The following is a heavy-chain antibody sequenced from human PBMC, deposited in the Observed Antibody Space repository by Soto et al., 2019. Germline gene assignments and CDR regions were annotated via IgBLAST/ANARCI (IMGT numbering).Heavy chain of an antibody. V-gene: IGHV4-34*01. CDR1: GESFSGYY. D-gene: IGHD3-3*01. CDR2: INHSGST. J-gene: IGHJ6*02. Sequence: QVQLQQWGAGLLKPSETLSLTCAVYGESFSGYYWSWIRQPPGKGLEWIGEINHSGSTNYNPSLKSRVTISVDTSMNQFSLRLSSVTAADTAVYYCARALPYYDFWSGYYSYFYGLDVWGQGTTVTVSS. CDR3: ARALPYYDFWSGYYSYFYGLDV.